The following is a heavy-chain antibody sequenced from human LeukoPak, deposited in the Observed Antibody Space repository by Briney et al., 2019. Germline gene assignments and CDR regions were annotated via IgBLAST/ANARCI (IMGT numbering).Heavy chain of an antibody. J-gene: IGHJ4*02. D-gene: IGHD3-10*02. V-gene: IGHV4-39*01. Sequence: SETLSLTCTVSGGSISSSSYYWGWIRQPAGKGLEWIGSIYYSGSTYYNPSLKSRVTISVDTSKNQFSLKLSSVTAADTAVYYCARQVCSSNFDYWGQGTLVTVSS. CDR3: ARQVCSSNFDY. CDR1: GGSISSSSYY. CDR2: IYYSGST.